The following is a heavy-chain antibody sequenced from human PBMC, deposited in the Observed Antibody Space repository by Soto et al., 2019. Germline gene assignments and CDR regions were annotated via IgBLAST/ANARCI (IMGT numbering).Heavy chain of an antibody. CDR2: IYWNDDQ. CDR3: ARSRRITMIGVVSWFDP. V-gene: IGHV2-5*01. J-gene: IGHJ5*02. Sequence: QITLKESGPTLVKPTQTLTLTCTFSGFSLTTSGVGVGWIRQSPGKALEWLALIYWNDDQWYSPSLKSRLTITKDTSKNQVFLKMTNMEPVDTATYFCARSRRITMIGVVSWFDPWGQGTLVTVSS. CDR1: GFSLTTSGVG. D-gene: IGHD3-3*01.